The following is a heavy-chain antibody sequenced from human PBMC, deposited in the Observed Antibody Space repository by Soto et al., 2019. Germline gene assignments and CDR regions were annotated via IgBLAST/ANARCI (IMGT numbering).Heavy chain of an antibody. CDR1: GVTISSDT. Sequence: PWGTLRLSCAASGVTISSDTMNWFRQAPGKGLEWVSSISLSSTNIYYADSVKGRFTISRDNANNSRYLQMNKLSAEDTAIYFWARDRGGLDPRCGSHYYYYGLAVWGQGTPVTVSS. V-gene: IGHV3-21*01. CDR3: ARDRGGLDPRCGSHYYYYGLAV. CDR2: ISLSSTNI. D-gene: IGHD3-10*01. J-gene: IGHJ6*02.